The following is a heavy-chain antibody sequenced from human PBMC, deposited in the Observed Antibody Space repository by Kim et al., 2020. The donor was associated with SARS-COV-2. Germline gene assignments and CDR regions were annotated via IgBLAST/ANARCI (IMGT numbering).Heavy chain of an antibody. CDR2: ISYDGSNK. V-gene: IGHV3-30*18. J-gene: IGHJ4*02. CDR1: GFTFSSYG. CDR3: AKEDIVVVPAAIRYYVDY. Sequence: GGSLRLSCAASGFTFSSYGMHWVRQAPGKGLEWVAVISYDGSNKYYADSVKGRFTISRDNSKNTLYLQMNSLRAEDTAVYYCAKEDIVVVPAAIRYYVDYWGQGTLVTVSS. D-gene: IGHD2-2*02.